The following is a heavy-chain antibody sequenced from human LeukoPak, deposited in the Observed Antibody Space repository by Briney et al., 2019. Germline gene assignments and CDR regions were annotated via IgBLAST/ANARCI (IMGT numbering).Heavy chain of an antibody. V-gene: IGHV5-51*01. CDR1: GYSFTNYW. Sequence: GESLKISCKGSGYSFTNYWIGWVRRMPGKGLVWMGIIYPGDSDTRYSPSFRGQVTISADKSISTAYLQWSSLKASDTAMYYCARSDYGGNPRFDYWGQGTLVTVSS. CDR3: ARSDYGGNPRFDY. D-gene: IGHD4-23*01. J-gene: IGHJ4*02. CDR2: IYPGDSDT.